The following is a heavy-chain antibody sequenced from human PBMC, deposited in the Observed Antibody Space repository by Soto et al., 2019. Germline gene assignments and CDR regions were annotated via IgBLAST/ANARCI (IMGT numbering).Heavy chain of an antibody. CDR2: IYYSGST. CDR3: AGGVEYSSSSTQSAAFDI. Sequence: SETLSLTCTVSGGSISSYYWSWIRQPPGKGLEWIGYIYYSGSTNYNPSLKSRVTISVDTSKNQFSLKLSSVTAADTAVYYCAGGVEYSSSSTQSAAFDIWGQGTMVTVSS. CDR1: GGSISSYY. D-gene: IGHD6-6*01. J-gene: IGHJ3*02. V-gene: IGHV4-59*01.